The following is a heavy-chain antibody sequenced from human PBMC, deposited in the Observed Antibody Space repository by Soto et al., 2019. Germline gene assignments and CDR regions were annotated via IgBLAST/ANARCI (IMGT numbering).Heavy chain of an antibody. CDR3: EIRHPYGDYYDYYGTDV. CDR2: IDPSDSYT. CDR1: GYSFTSYW. V-gene: IGHV5-10-1*01. D-gene: IGHD4-17*01. Sequence: PGESLKISCKGSGYSFTSYWISWVRQMPGKGLEWMGRIDPSDSYTNYSPSFQGHVTISADKSISTAYLQWSSLKASDTAMYYCEIRHPYGDYYDYYGTDVWGPGTTVTVSS. J-gene: IGHJ6*02.